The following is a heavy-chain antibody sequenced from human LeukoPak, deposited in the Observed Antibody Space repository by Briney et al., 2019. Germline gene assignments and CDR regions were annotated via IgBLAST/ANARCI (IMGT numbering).Heavy chain of an antibody. CDR3: ARDRCGGDCYSAYYYGMDV. V-gene: IGHV3-21*01. CDR1: GFTFSSYS. Sequence: PGGSLRLSCAASGFTFSSYSINWVRQAPGKGLEWVSSISSSSSYIYYADSVKGRFTISRDNAKNSLYLQMNSLRAEDTAVYYCARDRCGGDCYSAYYYGMDVWGQGTTVTVSS. J-gene: IGHJ6*02. CDR2: ISSSSSYI. D-gene: IGHD2-21*02.